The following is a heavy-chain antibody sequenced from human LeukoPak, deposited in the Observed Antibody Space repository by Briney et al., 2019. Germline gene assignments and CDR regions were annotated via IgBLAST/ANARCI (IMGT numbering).Heavy chain of an antibody. J-gene: IGHJ5*02. CDR1: GGSISSYY. D-gene: IGHD1-26*01. CDR3: ASGTYFNWFDP. Sequence: SETLSLTCIVTGGSISSYYWSWIRQPPGKGLEWIGYIYYSESTDYNPSLKSRVTISVDTSKNQFSLKVRSVTAADTAVYYCASGTYFNWFDPWGQGALVTVSS. CDR2: IYYSEST. V-gene: IGHV4-59*01.